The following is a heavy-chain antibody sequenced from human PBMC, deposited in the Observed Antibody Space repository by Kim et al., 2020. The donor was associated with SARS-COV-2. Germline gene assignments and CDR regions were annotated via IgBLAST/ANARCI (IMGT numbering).Heavy chain of an antibody. J-gene: IGHJ6*02. Sequence: SVKGRFTISRDNAKNTLYLQMNSLRAEDTAVYYCANRVVAANYYYGMDVWGQGTTVTVSS. V-gene: IGHV3-23*01. D-gene: IGHD2-15*01. CDR3: ANRVVAANYYYGMDV.